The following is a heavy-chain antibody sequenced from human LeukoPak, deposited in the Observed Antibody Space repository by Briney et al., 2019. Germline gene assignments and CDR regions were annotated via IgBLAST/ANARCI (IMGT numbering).Heavy chain of an antibody. CDR1: GFTVSSNY. Sequence: GGSLRLSCAASGFTVSSNYMSWVRQAPGKGLEWVSVIYSGGSTYYADSVKGRFTISRDNSKNTLYLQMNSLRAEDTAVYYCARERFIAAAGTFYYWGQGTLVTVSS. CDR3: ARERFIAAAGTFYY. V-gene: IGHV3-66*01. CDR2: IYSGGST. J-gene: IGHJ4*02. D-gene: IGHD6-13*01.